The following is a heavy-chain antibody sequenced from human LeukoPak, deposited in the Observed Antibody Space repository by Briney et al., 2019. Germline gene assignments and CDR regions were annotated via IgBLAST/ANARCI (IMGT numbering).Heavy chain of an antibody. D-gene: IGHD6-19*01. J-gene: IGHJ5*02. CDR3: ARDSLRTAIAMAGGNWFDP. CDR2: ISAYNGNT. Sequence: ASVKVSCKASGYTFTSYGISWVRQAPGQGLEWMGWISAYNGNTNYAQKLQGRVTMTTDTSTSTAYMELRSLRSDDTAVYYCARDSLRTAIAMAGGNWFDPWGQGTLVTVSS. V-gene: IGHV1-18*01. CDR1: GYTFTSYG.